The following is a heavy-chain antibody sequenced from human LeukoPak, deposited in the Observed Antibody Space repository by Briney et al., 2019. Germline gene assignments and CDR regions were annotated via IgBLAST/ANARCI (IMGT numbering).Heavy chain of an antibody. V-gene: IGHV3-23*01. CDR2: ISGSGGST. CDR1: GFTFSSYA. CDR3: AKVPYTYSSGWYCNWFDP. Sequence: GGSLRLSCAASGFTFSSYAMSWVRQAPGKGLEWVSAISGSGGSTYYADSVKGRFTISRDNSKNTLYLQMNSLRAEDTAVYYCAKVPYTYSSGWYCNWFDPWGQGTLVTVSS. J-gene: IGHJ5*02. D-gene: IGHD6-19*01.